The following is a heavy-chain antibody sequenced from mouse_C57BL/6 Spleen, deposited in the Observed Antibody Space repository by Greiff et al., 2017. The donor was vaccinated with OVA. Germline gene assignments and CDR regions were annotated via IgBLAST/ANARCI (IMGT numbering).Heavy chain of an antibody. CDR3: ARERVYYDFDY. CDR1: GYAFSSYW. Sequence: QVQLKQSGAELVKPGASVKISCKASGYAFSSYWMNWVKQRPGKGLEWIGQIYPGDGDTNYNGKFKGKATLTADKSSSTAYMQLSSLTSEDSAVYFCARERVYYDFDYWGQGTTLTVSS. D-gene: IGHD2-1*01. CDR2: IYPGDGDT. J-gene: IGHJ2*01. V-gene: IGHV1-80*01.